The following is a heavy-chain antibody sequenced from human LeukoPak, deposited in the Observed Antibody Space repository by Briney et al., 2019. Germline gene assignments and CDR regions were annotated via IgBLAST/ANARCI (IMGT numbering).Heavy chain of an antibody. Sequence: PGGSLRLSCAASGFTFSSYAMSWVRQAPGKGLEWVSAISGSGGSTYYADSVKGRLTTSRDYSKNTLYLQMDSLRAEDTAVYYCAGIRGRWLQLWYWGQGTLVTVSS. CDR1: GFTFSSYA. D-gene: IGHD5-24*01. V-gene: IGHV3-23*01. CDR2: ISGSGGST. J-gene: IGHJ4*02. CDR3: AGIRGRWLQLWY.